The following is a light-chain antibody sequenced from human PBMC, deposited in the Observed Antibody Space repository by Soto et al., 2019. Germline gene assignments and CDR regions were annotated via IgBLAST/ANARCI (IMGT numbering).Light chain of an antibody. Sequence: IVMTQSPATLSVSPGERATLSFRASQSVSIDLAWYQQKPGQAPRLLIHGASTRATGFPARFSGSGSGTDFTLTISSLQSEDFAVYYCQQYNNWPWTFGQGTKVDIK. CDR3: QQYNNWPWT. CDR2: GAS. V-gene: IGKV3-15*01. CDR1: QSVSID. J-gene: IGKJ1*01.